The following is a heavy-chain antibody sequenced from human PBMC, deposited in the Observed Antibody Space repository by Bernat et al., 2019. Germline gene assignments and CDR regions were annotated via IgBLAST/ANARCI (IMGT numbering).Heavy chain of an antibody. Sequence: EVQLVESGGGLAQPGGSLRLSCAASGFTLSSYEMKWVRQAPGKGLEWVSYISSSGSTTDYADSVKGRFTISRDNAENSLYLQMNSLRAEDTAIYYCARDSLGGGDCWDVWGQGTLVTVSS. CDR1: GFTLSSYE. D-gene: IGHD2-21*02. CDR3: ARDSLGGGDCWDV. V-gene: IGHV3-48*03. J-gene: IGHJ4*02. CDR2: ISSSGSTT.